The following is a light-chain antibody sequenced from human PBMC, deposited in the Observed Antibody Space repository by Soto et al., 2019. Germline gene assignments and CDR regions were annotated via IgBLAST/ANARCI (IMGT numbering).Light chain of an antibody. V-gene: IGLV2-11*01. J-gene: IGLJ1*01. CDR3: CSYANSYTYV. Sequence: QSALTQPRSVSGSPGQSVTISCTGTSSDVGDYNYVSWYQQHPGKAPKLMIYDVSKRPSGVPDRFSGSKSGNTAALTISGLQAEDEGDYYCCSYANSYTYVFGAGTKLTVL. CDR2: DVS. CDR1: SSDVGDYNY.